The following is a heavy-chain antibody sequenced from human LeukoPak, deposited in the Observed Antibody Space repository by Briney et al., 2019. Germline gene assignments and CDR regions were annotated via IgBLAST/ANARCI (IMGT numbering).Heavy chain of an antibody. Sequence: SETLSLTCTVSGGSISSSSYYWGWIRQPPGKGLEWIGSIYYSGSTYYNPSLKSRVTISVDTPKNQFSLKLSSVTAADTAVYYCARCTSGDYSDAFDIWGQGTMVTVSS. CDR1: GGSISSSSYY. V-gene: IGHV4-39*07. CDR3: ARCTSGDYSDAFDI. J-gene: IGHJ3*02. CDR2: IYYSGST. D-gene: IGHD4-11*01.